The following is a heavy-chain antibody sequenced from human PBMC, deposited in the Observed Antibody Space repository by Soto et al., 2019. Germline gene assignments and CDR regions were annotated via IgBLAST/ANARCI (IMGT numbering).Heavy chain of an antibody. D-gene: IGHD1-7*01. V-gene: IGHV3-11*01. CDR1: GFTFDNYY. CDR3: AREINYSKYPRVIDY. J-gene: IGHJ4*02. Sequence: QVQLVESGGGLVKPGGSLRLSCAASGFTFDNYYMSWIRQAPGKGLEWVSYISSSDGTTYYADSLKGRFTISRDNAKNSLYLQMNSLRAEDTAVYYCAREINYSKYPRVIDYWGQGTVVTVSS. CDR2: ISSSDGTT.